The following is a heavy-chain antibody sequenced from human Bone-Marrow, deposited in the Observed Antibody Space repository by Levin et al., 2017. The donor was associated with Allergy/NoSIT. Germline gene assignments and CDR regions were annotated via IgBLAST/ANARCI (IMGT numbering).Heavy chain of an antibody. CDR1: GFTFSSYA. D-gene: IGHD6-19*01. J-gene: IGHJ6*02. CDR3: AKDQGYSSGWYIYGMDV. V-gene: IGHV3-23*01. CDR2: ISGSGGST. Sequence: GGSLRLSCAASGFTFSSYAMSWVRQAPGKGLEWVSAISGSGGSTYYADSVKGRFTISRDNSKNTLYLQMNSLRAEDTAVYYCAKDQGYSSGWYIYGMDVWGQGTTVTVSS.